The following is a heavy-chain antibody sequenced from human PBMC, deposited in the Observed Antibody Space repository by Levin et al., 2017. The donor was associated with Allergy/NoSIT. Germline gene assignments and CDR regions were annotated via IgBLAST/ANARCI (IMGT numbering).Heavy chain of an antibody. CDR2: ISYSGST. CDR1: GGSISSYY. CDR3: ARITIPIAAAGHFDY. Sequence: SETLSLTCTVSGGSISSYYWSWIRQPPGKGLEWIAYISYSGSTNYNPSLKSRVTMSLDTSKNQFSLKLSSVTAADTAVYYCARITIPIAAAGHFDYWGQGTLVTVSS. D-gene: IGHD6-13*01. J-gene: IGHJ4*02. V-gene: IGHV4-59*01.